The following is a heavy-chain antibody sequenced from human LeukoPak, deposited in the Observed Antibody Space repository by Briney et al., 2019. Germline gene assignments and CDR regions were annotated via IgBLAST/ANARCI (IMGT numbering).Heavy chain of an antibody. Sequence: GGPRKLSCAAPEFTFSTYAMPWVRQAPAKGLEWVATISDDGTKQFYADAVKGRFTISRDNTKNTLYLQMSSLRTEDTAMYYCATHSFDYWGQGTLVTVSS. CDR2: ISDDGTKQ. CDR3: ATHSFDY. J-gene: IGHJ4*02. V-gene: IGHV3-30*04. CDR1: EFTFSTYA.